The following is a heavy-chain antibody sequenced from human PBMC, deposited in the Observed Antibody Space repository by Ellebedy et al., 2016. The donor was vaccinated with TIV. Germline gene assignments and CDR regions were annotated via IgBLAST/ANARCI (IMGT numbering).Heavy chain of an antibody. CDR3: ARQWESAYIIDN. Sequence: AASVKVSCKASGYTFTSHTMHWVRQAPGQRLEWMGWIDGGNCDTKYPQRFQDRVTFTRDTSARTAYMELRSLKSEDTAVYYCARQWESAYIIDNWGQGTLVTVSS. J-gene: IGHJ4*02. CDR2: IDGGNCDT. CDR1: GYTFTSHT. D-gene: IGHD1-26*01. V-gene: IGHV1-3*01.